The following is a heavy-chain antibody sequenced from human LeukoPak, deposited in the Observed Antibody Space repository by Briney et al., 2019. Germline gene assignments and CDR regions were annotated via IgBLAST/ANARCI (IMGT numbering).Heavy chain of an antibody. Sequence: SETLSLTCTVSGASISPHYWTWIRQAPGRGLGWIGYVYYNGLTSYNASLRSRLILSVDTARNQVSLKLTSVTAADTAVYYCTRERSTVTFDYWGQGTLVTVSS. D-gene: IGHD4-17*01. CDR1: GASISPHY. V-gene: IGHV4-59*11. CDR2: VYYNGLT. CDR3: TRERSTVTFDY. J-gene: IGHJ4*02.